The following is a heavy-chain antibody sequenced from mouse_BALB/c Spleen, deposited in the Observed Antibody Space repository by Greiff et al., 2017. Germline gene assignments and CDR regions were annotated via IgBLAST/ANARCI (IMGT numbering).Heavy chain of an antibody. Sequence: EVMLVESGGGLVQPGGSLRLSCATSGFTFTDYYMSWVRQPPGKALEWLGFIRNKANGYTTEYSASVKGRFTISRDNSQSILYLQMNTLRAEDSATYYCARDISYWGQGTLVTVSA. CDR1: GFTFTDYY. CDR2: IRNKANGYTT. CDR3: ARDISY. V-gene: IGHV7-3*02. J-gene: IGHJ3*01.